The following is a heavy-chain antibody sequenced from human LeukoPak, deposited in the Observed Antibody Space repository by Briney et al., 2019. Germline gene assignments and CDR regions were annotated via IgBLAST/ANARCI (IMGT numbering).Heavy chain of an antibody. CDR2: IYSGGST. Sequence: GGSLRLSCAASEFTVSSNYMSWVRQAPGKGLEWVSVIYSGGSTYYADSVKGRFTISRDNSKNTLYLQMNSLRAEDTAVYYCASEKRITMRPRTWYFDLWGRGTLVTVSS. V-gene: IGHV3-66*01. D-gene: IGHD3-22*01. J-gene: IGHJ2*01. CDR3: ASEKRITMRPRTWYFDL. CDR1: EFTVSSNY.